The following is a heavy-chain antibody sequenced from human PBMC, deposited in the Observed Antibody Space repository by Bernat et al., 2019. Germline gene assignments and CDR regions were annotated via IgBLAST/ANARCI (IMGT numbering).Heavy chain of an antibody. CDR3: ARGVWGSYRFETRGAFDI. D-gene: IGHD3-16*02. CDR2: ISSNGGST. V-gene: IGHV3-64*01. CDR1: GFTFSSHW. Sequence: EVQLVESGGGLVQPGGSLRLSCAASGFTFSSHWMHWVRQAPGKGLEYVSAISSNGGSTYYANSVKGRFTISRDNSKNTLYLQMGSLRAEDMAVYYCARGVWGSYRFETRGAFDIWGQGTMVTVSS. J-gene: IGHJ3*02.